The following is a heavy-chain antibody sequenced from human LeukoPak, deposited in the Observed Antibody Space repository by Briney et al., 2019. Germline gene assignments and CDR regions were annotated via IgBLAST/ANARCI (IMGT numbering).Heavy chain of an antibody. D-gene: IGHD3-22*01. CDR2: IYHSGTT. CDR1: GYSISSRYH. V-gene: IGHV4-38-2*02. J-gene: IGHJ4*02. Sequence: PSETLSLTCTVSGYSISSRYHWGWIRQPPGKGLEWIGSIYHSGTTYYNPSLKSRVTISVDTPRNQFSLKLSSVTAADTAVYYCAGDGRLSNYPDYYDVFDYWGQGTLVTVSS. CDR3: AGDGRLSNYPDYYDVFDY.